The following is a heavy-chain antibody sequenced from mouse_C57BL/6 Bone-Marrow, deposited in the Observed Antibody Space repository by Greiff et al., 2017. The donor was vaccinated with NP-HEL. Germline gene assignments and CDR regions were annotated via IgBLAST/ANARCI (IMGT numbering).Heavy chain of an antibody. J-gene: IGHJ1*03. V-gene: IGHV1-85*01. Sequence: QVQLQQSGPELVKPGASVKLSCKASGYTFTSYDINWVKQRPGQGLEWIGWIYPRDGSTKSHEKFKGKATLTVDTASSTAYMELHSLTSEDSAVYFCARRGTTVPYWYFDVWGTGTTGTVSS. D-gene: IGHD2-14*01. CDR2: IYPRDGST. CDR3: ARRGTTVPYWYFDV. CDR1: GYTFTSYD.